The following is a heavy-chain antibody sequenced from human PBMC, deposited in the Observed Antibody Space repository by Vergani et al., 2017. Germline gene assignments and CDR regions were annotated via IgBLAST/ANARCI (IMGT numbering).Heavy chain of an antibody. D-gene: IGHD6-19*01. CDR1: GFTFDFYG. J-gene: IGHJ4*02. Sequence: EVQLVESGGAVVRPGGSLRLSCEASGFTFDFYGFSWVRQAPGKGLEWVSGLNWNGDDTGHADSVRGRFTVSRDNAKKSLYLQMNSLRVEDTAMYYYVREFSSGWREFDSWWRGTLVAVAS. CDR2: LNWNGDDT. V-gene: IGHV3-20*04. CDR3: VREFSSGWREFDS.